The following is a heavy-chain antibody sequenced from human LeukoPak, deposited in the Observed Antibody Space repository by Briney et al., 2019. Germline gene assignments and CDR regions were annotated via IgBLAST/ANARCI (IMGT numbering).Heavy chain of an antibody. CDR1: GFSFSNYG. J-gene: IGHJ4*02. CDR2: IGGSGGTT. CDR3: TKDLFGVGYYDTSGPLMD. D-gene: IGHD3-22*01. V-gene: IGHV3-23*01. Sequence: GGSLRLSCAASGFSFSNYGMSWVRQAPGKGLEWVSAIGGSGGTTYYADSMKGRFTISRDNSKKTLYLQMNSLRDEDTAVYYCTKDLFGVGYYDTSGPLMDWGQGTLVTVSS.